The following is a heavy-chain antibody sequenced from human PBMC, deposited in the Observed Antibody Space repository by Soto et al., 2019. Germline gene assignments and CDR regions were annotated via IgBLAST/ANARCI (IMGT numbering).Heavy chain of an antibody. Sequence: PGESLKISCKGSGYSFTSYWIGWVRQMPGKGLEWMGIIYPGDSDTRYSPSFQGQVTISADKSISTAYLQWSSLKASDTAMYYCARLGSTYCGGDCYSWAFDIWGQGTMVTVS. CDR1: GYSFTSYW. J-gene: IGHJ3*02. V-gene: IGHV5-51*01. CDR2: IYPGDSDT. CDR3: ARLGSTYCGGDCYSWAFDI. D-gene: IGHD2-21*02.